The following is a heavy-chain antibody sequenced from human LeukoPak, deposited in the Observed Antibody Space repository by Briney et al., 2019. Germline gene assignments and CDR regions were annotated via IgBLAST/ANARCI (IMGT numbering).Heavy chain of an antibody. D-gene: IGHD1-26*01. CDR3: ARELNPVSGSYLVGWFDP. J-gene: IGHJ5*02. CDR2: ISAYNGNT. CDR1: GYTFTSYG. Sequence: GASVKVSCKASGYTFTSYGISWVRQAPGQGLEWMGWISAYNGNTNYAQKFQGRVTMTRDTSISTAYMELSRLRSDDTAVYYCARELNPVSGSYLVGWFDPWGQGTLVTVSS. V-gene: IGHV1-18*01.